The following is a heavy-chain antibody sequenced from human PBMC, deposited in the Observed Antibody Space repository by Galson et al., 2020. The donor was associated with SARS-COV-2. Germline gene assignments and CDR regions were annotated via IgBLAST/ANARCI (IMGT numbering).Heavy chain of an antibody. CDR3: ARDLTVTHQVGDYYYGMDV. CDR2: INPSGGST. CDR1: GYTFTSYY. Sequence: ASVKVSCKASGYTFTSYYMHWVRQAPGQGLEWMGIINPSGGSTSYAQKFQGRVTMTRDTSTSTVYMELSSLRSEDTAVYYCARDLTVTHQVGDYYYGMDVWGQGTTVIVSS. D-gene: IGHD4-4*01. J-gene: IGHJ6*02. V-gene: IGHV1-46*01.